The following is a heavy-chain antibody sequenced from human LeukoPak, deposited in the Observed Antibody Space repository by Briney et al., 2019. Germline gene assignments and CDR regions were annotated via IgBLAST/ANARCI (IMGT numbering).Heavy chain of an antibody. V-gene: IGHV3-30*04. Sequence: GGSLRLSCAASGFTFSSYEMNWVRQAPGKGLEWVAVITSDGSNKYYADSVTGRFTISRDNSKNTLFLQMDSLRVEDAAVYYCTRGGGLLGASQGDYWGQGTLVTVSS. CDR1: GFTFSSYE. D-gene: IGHD1-26*01. CDR3: TRGGGLLGASQGDY. J-gene: IGHJ4*02. CDR2: ITSDGSNK.